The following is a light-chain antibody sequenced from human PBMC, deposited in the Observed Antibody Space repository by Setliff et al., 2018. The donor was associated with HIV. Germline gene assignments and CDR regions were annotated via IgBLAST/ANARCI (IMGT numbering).Light chain of an antibody. CDR2: DVS. Sequence: QSALTQPASVSGSPGQSITISCTGTSGDVGGYNYVSWYQQHPGKAPKFMIYDVSKRPSGVSNRFSGSKSGNTASLTISGLQAEDEADYYCSSYTCSSTYVFGTGTKVTVL. J-gene: IGLJ1*01. V-gene: IGLV2-14*01. CDR3: SSYTCSSTYV. CDR1: SGDVGGYNY.